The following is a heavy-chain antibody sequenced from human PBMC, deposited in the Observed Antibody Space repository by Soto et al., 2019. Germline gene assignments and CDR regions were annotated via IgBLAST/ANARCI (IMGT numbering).Heavy chain of an antibody. CDR1: GGSFSGYY. CDR2: INHSGST. V-gene: IGHV4-34*01. J-gene: IGHJ4*02. Sequence: PSETLSLTCAVYGGSFSGYYWSWIRQPPGKGLEWIGEINHSGSTNYNPSLKSRVTISVDTSKNQFSLKLSSVTAADTAVYYCARSYYYGSKSRFDYWGQGTLVTVSS. CDR3: ARSYYYGSKSRFDY. D-gene: IGHD3-10*01.